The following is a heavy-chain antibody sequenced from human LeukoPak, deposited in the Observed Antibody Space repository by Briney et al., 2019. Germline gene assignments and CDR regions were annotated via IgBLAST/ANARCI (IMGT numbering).Heavy chain of an antibody. J-gene: IGHJ4*02. CDR2: IKQEGSEK. CDR3: ARGFELDY. V-gene: IGHV3-7*01. Sequence: GGSLRLSCAASGFTFSSLWMSWVRQAPGKGLEWVANIKQEGSEKYYVGSEKGRFTISRDDARNSLYLQMNSLRAEDTAVYFCARGFELDYWGQGTLVTVSS. CDR1: GFTFSSLW.